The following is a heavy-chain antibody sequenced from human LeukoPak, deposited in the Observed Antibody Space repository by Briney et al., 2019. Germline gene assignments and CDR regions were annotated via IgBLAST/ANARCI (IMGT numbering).Heavy chain of an antibody. J-gene: IGHJ6*03. CDR3: ARGYCSGGSCYSFYYYYYMDV. CDR2: IYYSGST. Sequence: SETLSLTCTVSGGSISSSSYYWGWIRQPPGKGLEWSGTIYYSGSTYYNPSLKSRVTISVDTSKNQFSLKLSSVTAADTAVYYCARGYCSGGSCYSFYYYYYMDVWGKGTTVTVSS. D-gene: IGHD2-15*01. CDR1: GGSISSSSYY. V-gene: IGHV4-39*07.